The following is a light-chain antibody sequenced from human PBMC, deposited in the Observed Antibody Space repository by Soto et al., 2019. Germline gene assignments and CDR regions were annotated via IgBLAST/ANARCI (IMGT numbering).Light chain of an antibody. CDR2: EGS. CDR3: SSYTSSDTLVV. V-gene: IGLV2-14*02. CDR1: SSDVGSYNL. J-gene: IGLJ1*01. Sequence: QSALTQPASVSGSPGQSITISCTGTSSDVGSYNLVSWYQQHPGKAPKLMIYEGSKRPSGVSNRFSGSKSGNTASLTISGLQADDEADYYCSSYTSSDTLVVFGTGTKVTVL.